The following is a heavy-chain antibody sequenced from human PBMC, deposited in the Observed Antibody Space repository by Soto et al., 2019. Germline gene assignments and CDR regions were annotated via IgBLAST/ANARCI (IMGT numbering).Heavy chain of an antibody. CDR3: ARQRTSVVAQAYFDV. D-gene: IGHD2-21*01. CDR2: IYYSGST. V-gene: IGHV4-59*04. Sequence: SETLSLTCAVYGGSFISYYWSWIRQPPGKGLEWIGSIYYSGSTYNNPSLRSRVSMSIDTSKDQFSLKLKSVTAADTALYFCARQRTSVVAQAYFDVWGPGSLVTVSS. J-gene: IGHJ4*02. CDR1: GGSFISYY.